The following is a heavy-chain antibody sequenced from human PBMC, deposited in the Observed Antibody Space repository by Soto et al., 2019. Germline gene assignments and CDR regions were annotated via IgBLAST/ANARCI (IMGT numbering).Heavy chain of an antibody. CDR3: AKISGSSYGDA. Sequence: QVQLVQSGAEVKKPGASVKVSCKASGYSFTSYAMHWVRQAPGQRLEWMGWINAGNGNTKYSQKFQGRVTITRDTSGRTAYMELGSLRSEDPGVYYCAKISGSSYGDAGGQGTLVTVSS. V-gene: IGHV1-3*01. CDR2: INAGNGNT. CDR1: GYSFTSYA. J-gene: IGHJ5*02. D-gene: IGHD3-22*01.